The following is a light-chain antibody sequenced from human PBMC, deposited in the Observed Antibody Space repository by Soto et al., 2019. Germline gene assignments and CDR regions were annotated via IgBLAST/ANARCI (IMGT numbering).Light chain of an antibody. V-gene: IGKV3-20*01. Sequence: EFVLTQSPGTLSLSPGEGATLSCRASQSLTNSFIAWYQQKPGQAPRLLIYDTSIRASGIPDRFSGSGSGTDFTLTISRLEPEDFAVYYCQQYGSSGTFGQGTKVDIK. CDR3: QQYGSSGT. CDR2: DTS. J-gene: IGKJ1*01. CDR1: QSLTNSF.